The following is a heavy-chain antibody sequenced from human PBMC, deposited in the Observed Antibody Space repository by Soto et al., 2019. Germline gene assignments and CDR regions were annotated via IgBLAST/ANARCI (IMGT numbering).Heavy chain of an antibody. J-gene: IGHJ5*02. CDR1: GFTFSSYA. CDR3: AKAYSNSWPNDWFDP. Sequence: EVQLLESGGGWLQHGGSLRLSCAASGFTFSSYAMNWVRQAPGKGLEWVSGITGSGAGSYYSDSVKGRFTISRDNSKNTLYLQMNSLRAEDTAVYYCAKAYSNSWPNDWFDPWGQGTLVTVSS. CDR2: ITGSGAGS. D-gene: IGHD6-13*01. V-gene: IGHV3-23*01.